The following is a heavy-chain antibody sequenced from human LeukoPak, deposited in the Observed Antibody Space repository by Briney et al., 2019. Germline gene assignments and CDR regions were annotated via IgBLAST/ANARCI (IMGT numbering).Heavy chain of an antibody. CDR3: ARVRCSGGSCPYYYYYYYMDV. CDR1: GGSISSSSYY. CDR2: IHYSGST. V-gene: IGHV4-39*07. D-gene: IGHD2-15*01. J-gene: IGHJ6*03. Sequence: SETLSLTCTVSGGSISSSSYYWGWIRQPPGKGLEWIGSIHYSGSTYYNPSLQSRVTISIDTSKNQFSLKLRFVTAADTAVYYCARVRCSGGSCPYYYYYYYMDVWGKGTTVTVSS.